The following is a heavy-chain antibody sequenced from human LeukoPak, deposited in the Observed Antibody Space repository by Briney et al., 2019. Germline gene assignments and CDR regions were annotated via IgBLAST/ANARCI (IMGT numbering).Heavy chain of an antibody. CDR2: INPNSGGT. Sequence: ASVKVSCKASGYTFTGYYMHWVRQAPGQGLEWMGWINPNSGGTNYAQKFQGWVTMTRDTSISTAYMELSRLRSDDTAVYYCARGRCSGGSCYSLDYWGQGTLVTVSS. CDR1: GYTFTGYY. J-gene: IGHJ4*02. CDR3: ARGRCSGGSCYSLDY. D-gene: IGHD2-15*01. V-gene: IGHV1-2*04.